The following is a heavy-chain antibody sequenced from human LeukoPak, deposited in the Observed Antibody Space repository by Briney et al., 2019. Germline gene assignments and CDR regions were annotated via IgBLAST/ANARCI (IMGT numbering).Heavy chain of an antibody. CDR3: GRDRGGTSGWSPVGY. CDR2: ISYDGSYK. Sequence: GGSLRLSCAASGFTFSSYAMHWVRQAPGKGLEWVAFISYDGSYKYYADSVKGRFTISRDNSKNTLYLQMNSLRTEDTAVYYCGRDRGGTSGWSPVGYWGQGTLVTVSS. V-gene: IGHV3-30*03. D-gene: IGHD6-19*01. J-gene: IGHJ4*02. CDR1: GFTFSSYA.